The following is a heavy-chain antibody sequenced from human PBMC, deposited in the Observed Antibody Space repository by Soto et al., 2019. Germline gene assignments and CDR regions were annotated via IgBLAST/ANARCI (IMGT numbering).Heavy chain of an antibody. J-gene: IGHJ6*03. CDR2: IKQDGSEK. V-gene: IGHV3-7*01. CDR3: LSRGYYYYYYYMDV. Sequence: HPGGSLRLSCAASGFTFSSYWMSWVRQAPGKGLEWVANIKQDGSEKYYVDSVKGRFTISRDNAKNSLYLQMNSLRAEDTAVYYCLSRGYYYYYYYMDVWGKGTTVTVSS. CDR1: GFTFSSYW. D-gene: IGHD3-10*01.